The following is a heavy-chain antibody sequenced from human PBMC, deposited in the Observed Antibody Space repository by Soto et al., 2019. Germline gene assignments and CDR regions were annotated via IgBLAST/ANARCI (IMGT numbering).Heavy chain of an antibody. D-gene: IGHD5-12*01. CDR2: ISSGSDTI. J-gene: IGHJ4*02. V-gene: IGHV3-48*02. CDR1: GFTFSDYG. CDR3: ARVSTTWEDDY. Sequence: EVQLVEYGGGLVQPGGSLRLSCAASGFTFSDYGVNWVRQAPGKGLEWISYISSGSDTIYYADSVKGRFTISRDDAKNSLFLQMTSLRDEDTAVYYCARVSTTWEDDYWGQGTLVTVSS.